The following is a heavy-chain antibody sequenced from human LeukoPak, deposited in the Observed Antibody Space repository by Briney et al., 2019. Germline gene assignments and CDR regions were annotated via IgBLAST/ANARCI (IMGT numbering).Heavy chain of an antibody. J-gene: IGHJ4*02. CDR3: ARGLGEGYPDS. Sequence: PSETLSLTCAVHGGSFNGFYWTWMRQAPGKGPEWIGEINHSRGTSYTASHWSRVTISQDTSKNQFSLKLTSVTAADTAVYYCARGLGEGYPDSWGQGTLVIVSS. CDR1: GGSFNGFY. D-gene: IGHD5-24*01. CDR2: INHSRGT. V-gene: IGHV4-34*01.